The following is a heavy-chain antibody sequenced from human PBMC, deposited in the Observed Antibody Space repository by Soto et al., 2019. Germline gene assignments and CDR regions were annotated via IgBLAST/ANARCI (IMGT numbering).Heavy chain of an antibody. CDR1: GGSFSGYY. D-gene: IGHD3-22*01. CDR2: INHSGST. J-gene: IGHJ4*02. V-gene: IGHV4-34*01. Sequence: SETLSLTCAVYGGSFSGYYWSWIRQPPGKGLEWIGEINHSGSTNYNPSLKSRVTISVDTSKNQFSLKLSSVTAADTAVYYCAREPYDSSGRVDYWGQGTLVTVSS. CDR3: AREPYDSSGRVDY.